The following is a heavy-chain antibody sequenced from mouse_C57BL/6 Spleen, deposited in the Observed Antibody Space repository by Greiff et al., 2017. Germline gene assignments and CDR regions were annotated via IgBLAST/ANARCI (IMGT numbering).Heavy chain of an antibody. CDR2: IYPGDGDT. J-gene: IGHJ1*03. V-gene: IGHV1-80*01. D-gene: IGHD1-1*01. Sequence: QVQLKQSGAELVKPGASVKISCKASGYAFSSYWMNWVKQRPGKGLEWIGQIYPGDGDTNYNGKFKGKATLTADKSSSTAYMQLSSLTSEDSAVYFCARVLLLRSHWYFDVWGTGTTVTVSS. CDR1: GYAFSSYW. CDR3: ARVLLLRSHWYFDV.